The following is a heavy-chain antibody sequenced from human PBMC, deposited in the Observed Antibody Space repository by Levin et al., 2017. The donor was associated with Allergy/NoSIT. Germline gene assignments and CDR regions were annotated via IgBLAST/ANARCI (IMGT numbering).Heavy chain of an antibody. CDR2: INSNSGDT. Sequence: GASVKVSCKASGYTFIGYYIYWVRQAPGQGLEWMGWINSNSGDTSYAQKFQGWVTMTRDTSITTVYMELTRLTSDDTAVYYCARSGYYYGLDVWGQGTTVTVSS. CDR3: ARSGYYYGLDV. CDR1: GYTFIGYY. D-gene: IGHD3-3*01. J-gene: IGHJ6*02. V-gene: IGHV1-2*04.